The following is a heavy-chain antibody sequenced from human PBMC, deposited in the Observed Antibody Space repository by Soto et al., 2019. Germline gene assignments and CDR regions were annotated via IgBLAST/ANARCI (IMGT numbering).Heavy chain of an antibody. D-gene: IGHD2-15*01. CDR1: GGSFSGYY. CDR2: INHSGST. Sequence: QVQLQQWGAGLLKPSETLSLTCAVYGGSFSGYYWSWIRQPPGKGLEWIGEINHSGSTNYNPSLKCRVTISVDKSKNQFSLKLSSVAAADTAVYYCARLVVVVVAARASYGMDVWGQGTTVTVSS. CDR3: ARLVVVVVAARASYGMDV. J-gene: IGHJ6*02. V-gene: IGHV4-34*01.